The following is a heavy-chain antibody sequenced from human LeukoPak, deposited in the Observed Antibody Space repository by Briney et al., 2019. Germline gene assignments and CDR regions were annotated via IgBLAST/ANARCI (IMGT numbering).Heavy chain of an antibody. CDR3: ARGSSGWYSEGYFDY. CDR2: ISYDGSNE. J-gene: IGHJ4*02. Sequence: GGSLRLSCAASGFTFSSYAMHWVRQAPGKGLEWVAVISYDGSNEYYADSVKGRFTISRDNSKNTLYLQMNSLRAEDTAVYYCARGSSGWYSEGYFDYWGQGTLVTVSS. D-gene: IGHD6-19*01. CDR1: GFTFSSYA. V-gene: IGHV3-30*04.